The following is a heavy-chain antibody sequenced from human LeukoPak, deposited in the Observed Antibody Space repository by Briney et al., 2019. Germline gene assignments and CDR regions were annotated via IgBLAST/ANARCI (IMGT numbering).Heavy chain of an antibody. CDR2: IYQSGSS. D-gene: IGHD3-16*01. V-gene: IGHV4-4*02. Sequence: SETLSLTCAVSGGSIGSRNWWSWVRQPPGKGLQWIGEIYQSGSSVYNPSLRSRVTMSVDKSKDQLSLKLSSVTAADTAVYYCARGIGAADFWGQGILVTVSS. CDR3: ARGIGAADF. J-gene: IGHJ4*02. CDR1: GGSIGSRNW.